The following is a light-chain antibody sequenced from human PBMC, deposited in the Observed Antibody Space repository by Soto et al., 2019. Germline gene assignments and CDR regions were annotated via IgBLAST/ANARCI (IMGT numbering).Light chain of an antibody. Sequence: QSVLTQPPSVSGAPGQRVTISCAGSSYNIGAGYDVNWYQQLPGTAPKLLIYDDSNRPSGVPDRFSGSKSATSASLAITGLQAEDEDNYYCQSSDSSLSASVVFGGGTKVTVL. J-gene: IGLJ2*01. CDR3: QSSDSSLSASVV. V-gene: IGLV1-40*01. CDR1: SYNIGAGYD. CDR2: DDS.